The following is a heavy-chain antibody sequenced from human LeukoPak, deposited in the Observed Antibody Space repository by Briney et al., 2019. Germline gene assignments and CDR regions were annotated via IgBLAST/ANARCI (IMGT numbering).Heavy chain of an antibody. CDR1: GFTFSSYA. D-gene: IGHD5-18*01. Sequence: PGGSLRLSCAASGFTFSSYAMSWVRQAPGKGLEWVSAISGSGGSTYYADSVKGRFTISRDNAKNSLYLQMNSLRAEDTAVYYCARLRGYSYGYADYWGQGTLVTVSS. J-gene: IGHJ4*02. CDR3: ARLRGYSYGYADY. CDR2: ISGSGGST. V-gene: IGHV3-23*01.